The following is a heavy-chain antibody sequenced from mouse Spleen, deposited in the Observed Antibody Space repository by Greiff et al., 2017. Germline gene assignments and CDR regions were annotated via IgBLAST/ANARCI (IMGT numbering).Heavy chain of an antibody. Sequence: EVQLQESGPGLVKPSQSLSLTCSVTGYSITSGYYWNWIRQFPGNNLEWMGYISYDGSNNYNPSLKNRISITRDTSKNQFFLKLNSVTTEDTSTCYCARGRDVWFAYWGQGTLVTVSA. J-gene: IGHJ3*01. CDR1: GYSITSGYY. V-gene: IGHV3-6*01. CDR2: ISYDGSN. CDR3: ARGRDVWFAY. D-gene: IGHD1-1*01.